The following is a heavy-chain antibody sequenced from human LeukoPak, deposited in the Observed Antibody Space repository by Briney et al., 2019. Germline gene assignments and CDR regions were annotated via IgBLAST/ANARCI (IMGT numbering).Heavy chain of an antibody. CDR3: ARDKDYGDKRLLDY. J-gene: IGHJ4*02. CDR1: GFTFSSYS. V-gene: IGHV3-21*01. CDR2: ISSGSSYI. Sequence: GSLRLSCAASGFTFSSYSTNWVRQAPGKGLEWVSSISSGSSYIYYADSVKGRFTISRDNAKNSLYLQMNSLRAEDTAVYYCARDKDYGDKRLLDYWGQGTLVTVSS. D-gene: IGHD4-23*01.